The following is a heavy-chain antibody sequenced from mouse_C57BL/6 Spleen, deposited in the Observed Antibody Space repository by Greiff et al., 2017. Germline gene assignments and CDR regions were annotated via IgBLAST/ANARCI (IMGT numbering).Heavy chain of an antibody. V-gene: IGHV1-59*01. J-gene: IGHJ2*01. CDR2: IDPSDSYT. D-gene: IGHD1-2*01. CDR1: GYTFTSYW. CDR3: AVNPITTGAYYFGY. Sequence: QVQLQQPGAELVRPGTSVKLSCKASGYTFTSYWMHWVKQRPGQGLEWIGVIDPSDSYTNYNQKFKGKATLTVDKYSSTAYMQLSSLTSDDSAVYYCAVNPITTGAYYFGYWGQGTTLTVSS.